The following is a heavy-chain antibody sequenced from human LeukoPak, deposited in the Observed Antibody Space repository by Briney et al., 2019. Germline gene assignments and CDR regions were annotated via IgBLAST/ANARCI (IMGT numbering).Heavy chain of an antibody. D-gene: IGHD6-13*01. J-gene: IGHJ5*02. V-gene: IGHV1-18*01. CDR3: ARTYIGIAAAGRGNWFDP. Sequence: ASVKVSCKASGYTFTSYGISWVRQAPGQGLEWMGWISAYNGNINYAQKLQGRVTMTTDTSTSTAYMELRSLRSDDTAVYYCARTYIGIAAAGRGNWFDPWGQGTLVTVSS. CDR1: GYTFTSYG. CDR2: ISAYNGNI.